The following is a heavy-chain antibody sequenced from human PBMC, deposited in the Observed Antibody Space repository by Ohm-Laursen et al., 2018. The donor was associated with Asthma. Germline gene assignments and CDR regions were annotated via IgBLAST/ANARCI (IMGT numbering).Heavy chain of an antibody. V-gene: IGHV4-4*02. J-gene: IGHJ4*02. D-gene: IGHD4-11*01. CDR1: GGSISSSNW. Sequence: SDTLSLTCAVSGGSISSSNWWSWVRQPPGKGLEWIGEIYHSGSTNYNPSLKSRVTISVDKSKNQFSLKLSSVTAADTAVYYCARHSLTTPEGGYFDYWGQGTLVTVSS. CDR3: ARHSLTTPEGGYFDY. CDR2: IYHSGST.